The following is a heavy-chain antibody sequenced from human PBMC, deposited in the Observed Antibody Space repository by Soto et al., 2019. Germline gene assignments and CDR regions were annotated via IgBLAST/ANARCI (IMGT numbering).Heavy chain of an antibody. V-gene: IGHV4-59*01. D-gene: IGHD2-2*02. CDR2: IYYSGST. Sequence: ETLSLTCTVSGGSISSYYWSWIRQPPGKGLEWIGYIYYSGSTNYNPSLKSRVTISVDTSKNQFSLKLSSVTAADTAVYYCARVKSKRQLLYTNYYYGMDVWGQGTTVTVSS. CDR1: GGSISSYY. CDR3: ARVKSKRQLLYTNYYYGMDV. J-gene: IGHJ6*02.